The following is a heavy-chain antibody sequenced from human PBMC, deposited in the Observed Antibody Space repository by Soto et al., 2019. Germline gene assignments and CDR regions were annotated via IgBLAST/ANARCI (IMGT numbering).Heavy chain of an antibody. CDR1: GFTFSSYA. V-gene: IGHV3-30-3*01. CDR2: ISYDGSNK. CDR3: ARAHLEMATIRLARVSAFDY. D-gene: IGHD5-12*01. J-gene: IGHJ4*02. Sequence: QVQLVESGGGVVQPGRSLRLSCAASGFTFSSYAMHWVRQAPGKGLEWLAGISYDGSNKYYADSVKGRFTISRDNSQNPLYLQMNSLRAEDTAVYYCARAHLEMATIRLARVSAFDYWGQGTLVTVSS.